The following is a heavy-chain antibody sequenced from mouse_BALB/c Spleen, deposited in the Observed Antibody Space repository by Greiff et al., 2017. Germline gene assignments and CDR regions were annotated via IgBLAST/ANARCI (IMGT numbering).Heavy chain of an antibody. D-gene: IGHD2-12*01. CDR1: GYTFTSYW. V-gene: IGHV1-87*01. CDR3: ARKGYSGFDY. Sequence: VKLMESGAELARPGASVKLSCKASGYTFTSYWMQWVKQRPGQGLEWIGAIYPGDGDTRYTQKFKGKATLTADKSSSTAYMQLSSLASEDSAVYYCARKGYSGFDYWGQGTTLTVSS. CDR2: IYPGDGDT. J-gene: IGHJ2*01.